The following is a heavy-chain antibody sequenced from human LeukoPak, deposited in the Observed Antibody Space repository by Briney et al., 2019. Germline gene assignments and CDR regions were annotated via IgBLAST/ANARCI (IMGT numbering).Heavy chain of an antibody. CDR1: GFTFSSYE. CDR3: AREDGYCSSTSCYANYYYYGMDV. D-gene: IGHD2-2*01. CDR2: ISSSGSNI. J-gene: IGHJ6*02. Sequence: PGGSLRLSCAASGFTFSSYEMNWVRQAPGKGREWVSYISSSGSNIYYTDSVKGRFTISRDNAKNSLYLQMNSLRAEDTAVYYCAREDGYCSSTSCYANYYYYGMDVWGQGTTVTVSS. V-gene: IGHV3-48*03.